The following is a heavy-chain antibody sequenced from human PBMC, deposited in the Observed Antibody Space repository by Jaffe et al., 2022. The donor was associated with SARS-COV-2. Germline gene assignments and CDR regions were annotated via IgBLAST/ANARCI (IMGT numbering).Heavy chain of an antibody. CDR2: ISGSGGST. Sequence: EVQLLESGGGLVQPGGSLRLSCAASGFTFSSYAMSWVRQAPGKGLEWVSAISGSGGSTYYADSVKGRFTISRDNSKNTLYLQMNSLRAEDTAVYYCAKGVQGNHDYGDYVRYWGQGTLVTVSS. V-gene: IGHV3-23*01. CDR3: AKGVQGNHDYGDYVRY. J-gene: IGHJ4*02. D-gene: IGHD4-17*01. CDR1: GFTFSSYA.